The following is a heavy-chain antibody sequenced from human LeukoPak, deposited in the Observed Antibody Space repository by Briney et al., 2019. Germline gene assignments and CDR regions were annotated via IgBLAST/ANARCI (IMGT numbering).Heavy chain of an antibody. J-gene: IGHJ4*02. CDR3: ATESLPYYDSSGYPNPFDY. CDR2: FDPEDGET. CDR1: GYTLTGLS. V-gene: IGHV1-24*01. D-gene: IGHD3-22*01. Sequence: GASVKVSCKVSGYTLTGLSMHWVRQAPGKGLEWMGGFDPEDGETIYAQKFQGRVTMTEDTSTDTAYMELSSLRSEDTAVYYCATESLPYYDSSGYPNPFDYWGQGTLVTVSS.